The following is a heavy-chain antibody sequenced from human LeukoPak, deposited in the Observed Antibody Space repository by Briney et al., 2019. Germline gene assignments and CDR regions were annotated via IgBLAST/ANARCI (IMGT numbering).Heavy chain of an antibody. CDR3: ARPLTNQYWYFDL. V-gene: IGHV5-51*01. D-gene: IGHD1-1*01. CDR1: VYSFSTYW. Sequence: PGESLKISCKGSVYSFSTYWIGWVRQMPGKVLEWMGIIYPGDSDARYSPSFQGQVTVSADKSMSTAYLQLSSLKASGNATYYCARPLTNQYWYFDLWGRGTLVTVSS. CDR2: IYPGDSDA. J-gene: IGHJ2*01.